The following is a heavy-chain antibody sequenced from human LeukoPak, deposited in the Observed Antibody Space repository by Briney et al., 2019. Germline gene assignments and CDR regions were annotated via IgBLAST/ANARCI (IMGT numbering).Heavy chain of an antibody. CDR2: ISYDGSNK. CDR1: GFTFSSYG. Sequence: GGSLRLSCAASGFTFSSYGMHWVRQAPGKGLEWVAVISYDGSNKYYADSVKGRFTISRDNSKNTLYLQMNSLRAEDTAVYYCAKLSMAMSNFDYWGQGTLVTVSS. D-gene: IGHD2-2*01. J-gene: IGHJ4*02. V-gene: IGHV3-30*18. CDR3: AKLSMAMSNFDY.